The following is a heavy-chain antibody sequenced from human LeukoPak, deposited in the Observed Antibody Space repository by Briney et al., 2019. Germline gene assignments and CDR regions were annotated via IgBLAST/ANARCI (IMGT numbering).Heavy chain of an antibody. CDR2: INTSVST. CDR1: GGSFSAYY. CDR3: ARGPVAYCSSTSCYTLETYYYYGMDV. D-gene: IGHD2-2*02. Sequence: PSETLSLTCAVYGGSFSAYYWSWIRQPPGKGLEWVGEINTSVSTTYNPSLKSRVTISVDTSKNQFSRKLSSVTAADTAVYYCARGPVAYCSSTSCYTLETYYYYGMDVWGKGTTVTVSS. J-gene: IGHJ6*04. V-gene: IGHV4-34*01.